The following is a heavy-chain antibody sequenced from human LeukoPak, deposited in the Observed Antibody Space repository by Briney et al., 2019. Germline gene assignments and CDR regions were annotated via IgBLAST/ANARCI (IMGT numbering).Heavy chain of an antibody. J-gene: IGHJ4*02. D-gene: IGHD3-16*02. CDR2: IYYSGST. Sequence: PSETLSLTCTVSGGSISSSSYYWGWIRQPPGKGLEWIGSIYYSGSTYYNPSLKSRVTISVDTSKNQFSLKLSSVTAADTAVYYCARTAFYDYVWGSYRSVNYSDYWGQGTLVTVSS. CDR3: ARTAFYDYVWGSYRSVNYSDY. V-gene: IGHV4-39*01. CDR1: GGSISSSSYY.